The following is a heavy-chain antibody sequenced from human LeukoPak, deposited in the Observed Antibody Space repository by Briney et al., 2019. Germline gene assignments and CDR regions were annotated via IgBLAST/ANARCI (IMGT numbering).Heavy chain of an antibody. D-gene: IGHD2-2*01. J-gene: IGHJ4*01. CDR2: IYSSGST. Sequence: PSETLSLTCTVSGSSITSAGYSWGWIRQPAGKGLEWIGRIYSSGSTNSNPSLKSRVTISVDTSKNQFSLKLSSVTAADTAVYYCARGYCTSTSCSENRYYFDSWGHGTLVTVSS. CDR1: GSSITSAGYS. V-gene: IGHV4-61*02. CDR3: ARGYCTSTSCSENRYYFDS.